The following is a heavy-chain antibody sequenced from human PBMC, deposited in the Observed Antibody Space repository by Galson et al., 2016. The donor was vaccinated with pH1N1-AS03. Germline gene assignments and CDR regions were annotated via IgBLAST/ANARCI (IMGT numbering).Heavy chain of an antibody. Sequence: SLRLSCAASGFNFTDFYMTWVRQAPGKGLEWLSSISVTGKTIYYADSVQGRLTISRDNFKNSVYLHLDNLRAEDTAVYHCARDSMVLRGILRYWGQGTRVTVS. J-gene: IGHJ1*01. D-gene: IGHD3-10*01. CDR2: ISVTGKTI. V-gene: IGHV3-11*01. CDR1: GFNFTDFY. CDR3: ARDSMVLRGILRY.